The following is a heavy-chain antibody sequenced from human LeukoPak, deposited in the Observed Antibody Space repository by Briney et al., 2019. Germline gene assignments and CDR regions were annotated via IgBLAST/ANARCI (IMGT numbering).Heavy chain of an antibody. Sequence: ASVRVSCKASGYTFTSYAMHWVRQAPGQRLEWMGWINAGNGNTKYSQKFQGRVTITRDTSASTAYMELSSLRSEDTAVYYCAAGILTGSDAFDIWGQGTMVTVSS. V-gene: IGHV1-3*01. CDR1: GYTFTSYA. D-gene: IGHD3-9*01. J-gene: IGHJ3*02. CDR2: INAGNGNT. CDR3: AAGILTGSDAFDI.